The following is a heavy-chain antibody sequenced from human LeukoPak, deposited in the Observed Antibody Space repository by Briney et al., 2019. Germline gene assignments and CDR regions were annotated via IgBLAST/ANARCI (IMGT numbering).Heavy chain of an antibody. CDR2: INNDGSDT. D-gene: IGHD3-16*01. CDR1: GLSFADSW. J-gene: IGHJ1*01. CDR3: ARVSGLGMNEYYQH. V-gene: IGHV3-74*01. Sequence: QSGGSLRLSCAASGLSFADSWMHWVRQAPGKGLVLVSRINNDGSDTRYADFVRGRFTISRDNAKNTLYLQMNSLRAEDTAVYYCARVSGLGMNEYYQHWGQGTLVTVPS.